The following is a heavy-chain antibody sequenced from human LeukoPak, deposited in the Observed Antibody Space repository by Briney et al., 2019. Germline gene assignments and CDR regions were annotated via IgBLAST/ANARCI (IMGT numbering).Heavy chain of an antibody. J-gene: IGHJ6*03. D-gene: IGHD3-16*01. CDR3: ARRSEFGVLYYMDV. V-gene: IGHV3-48*01. Sequence: GGSLRLSCAASGFTFSSYSMNWVRQAPGKGLEWVSYISGSSGTIYYADSVKGRFTISRDDAKNSLYLQMNSLRAEDTAVYYCARRSEFGVLYYMDVWGKGTTVTVSS. CDR2: ISGSSGTI. CDR1: GFTFSSYS.